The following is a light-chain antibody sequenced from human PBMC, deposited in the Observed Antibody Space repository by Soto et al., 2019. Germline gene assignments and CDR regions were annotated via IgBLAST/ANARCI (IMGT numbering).Light chain of an antibody. CDR1: QGICNF. CDR2: DAS. J-gene: IGKJ5*01. Sequence: DIRMTQSPSSLSASVGDRVTITCQASQGICNFLNWYQQKPGKAPNLLIYDASNLEAGVPSSFSGCGSDITFTLTISSLQPEDLATYYCHQYGNLPLTFGRGTRLEIK. V-gene: IGKV1-33*01. CDR3: HQYGNLPLT.